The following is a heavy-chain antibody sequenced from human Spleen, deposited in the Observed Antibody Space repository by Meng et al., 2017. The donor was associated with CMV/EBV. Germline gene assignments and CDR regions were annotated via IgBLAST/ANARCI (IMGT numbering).Heavy chain of an antibody. CDR3: ARDLLGATDY. J-gene: IGHJ4*02. D-gene: IGHD1-26*01. V-gene: IGHV3-7*01. Sequence: GESLKISCVASGFTFTAHWMSWVRQAPGKGLEWVAIIKEDGSEEYYVDPVKGRFTISRDNAKNSLYLQMNSLRAEDTAVYYCARDLLGATDYWGQGTLVTVSS. CDR2: IKEDGSEE. CDR1: GFTFTAHW.